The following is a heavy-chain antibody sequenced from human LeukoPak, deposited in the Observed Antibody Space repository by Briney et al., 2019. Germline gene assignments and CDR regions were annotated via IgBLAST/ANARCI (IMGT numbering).Heavy chain of an antibody. D-gene: IGHD3-10*01. CDR2: ISAYNGNT. CDR3: ARVENGYGSGSYYSYYYMDV. J-gene: IGHJ6*03. Sequence: GASVKVSCKASGYTFTSYAMHWVRQAPGQRLEWMGWISAYNGNTNYAQKLQGRVTMTTDTSTSTAYMELRSLRSDDTAVYYCARVENGYGSGSYYSYYYMDVWGKGTTVTVSS. V-gene: IGHV1-18*01. CDR1: GYTFTSYA.